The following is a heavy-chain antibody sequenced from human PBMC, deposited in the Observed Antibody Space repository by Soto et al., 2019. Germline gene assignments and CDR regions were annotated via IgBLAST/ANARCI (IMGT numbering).Heavy chain of an antibody. CDR3: ATLVYCSGVSMSWVCDGTWFDP. CDR2: IIPILGIA. V-gene: IGHV1-69*02. J-gene: IGHJ5*02. CDR1: GGTFSSYT. D-gene: IGHD2-15*01. Sequence: QVQLVQSGAEVKKPGSSVKVSCKASGGTFSSYTISWVRQAPGQGLEWMGRIIPILGIANYAQKFQGRVTITADKSTSTAYMVLSSLRSEDTAVYYCATLVYCSGVSMSWVCDGTWFDPWGQGTLVTVSS.